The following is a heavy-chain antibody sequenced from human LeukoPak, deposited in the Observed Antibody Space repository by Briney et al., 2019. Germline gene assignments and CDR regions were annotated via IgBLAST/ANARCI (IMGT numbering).Heavy chain of an antibody. CDR1: GGTFSSYA. CDR3: ARGWSIAAAGRFDP. D-gene: IGHD6-13*01. J-gene: IGHJ5*02. CDR2: MNPNSGNT. V-gene: IGHV1-8*02. Sequence: ASVKVSCKASGGTFSSYAINWVRQATGQGLEWMGWMNPNSGNTGYAQKFQGRATMTRNTSISTAYMELSSLRSEDTAVYYCARGWSIAAAGRFDPWGQGTLVTVSS.